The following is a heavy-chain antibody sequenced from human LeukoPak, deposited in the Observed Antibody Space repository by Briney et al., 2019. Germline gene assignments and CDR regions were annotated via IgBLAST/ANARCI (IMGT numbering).Heavy chain of an antibody. J-gene: IGHJ4*02. CDR1: GFTFSSYW. D-gene: IGHD6-13*01. Sequence: GGSLRLSCAASGFTFSSYWMSWVRQAPGKGLEWVSYISSSGSTIYYADSVKGRFTISRDNAKNSLYLQMNSLRAEDTAVYYCANKIAAAGGFDYWGQGTLVTVSS. CDR2: ISSSGSTI. V-gene: IGHV3-48*04. CDR3: ANKIAAAGGFDY.